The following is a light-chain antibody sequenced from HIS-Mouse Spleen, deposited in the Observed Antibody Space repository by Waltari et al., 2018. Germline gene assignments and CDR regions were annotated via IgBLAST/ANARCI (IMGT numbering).Light chain of an antibody. V-gene: IGLV2-11*01. CDR1: SSDVGGYNY. Sequence: QSALTQPRSVSGSPGQSVTISCTGTSSDVGGYNYVSCYQQHPGTAPNPMIYDVSKRPSGVPDRFSGSKSGNTASLTISGLQAEDEADYYCCSYAGSYTLVFGGGTKLTVL. CDR3: CSYAGSYTLV. CDR2: DVS. J-gene: IGLJ2*01.